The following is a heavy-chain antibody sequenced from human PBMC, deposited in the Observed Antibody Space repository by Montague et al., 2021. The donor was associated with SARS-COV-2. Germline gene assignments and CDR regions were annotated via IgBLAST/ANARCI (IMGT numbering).Heavy chain of an antibody. CDR3: ARVQRGYYYGLGVSAHFDY. CDR2: IYYSGST. Sequence: SETLSLTCTVSGGSISSYHWSWIRQPPGKGLEWIGYIYYSGSTNYNPSLKSRVTISVDTSKNQFSLKLSSVTAADTAVYYCARVQRGYYYGLGVSAHFDYWGQGTLVTVSS. CDR1: GGSISSYH. D-gene: IGHD3-10*01. V-gene: IGHV4-59*01. J-gene: IGHJ4*02.